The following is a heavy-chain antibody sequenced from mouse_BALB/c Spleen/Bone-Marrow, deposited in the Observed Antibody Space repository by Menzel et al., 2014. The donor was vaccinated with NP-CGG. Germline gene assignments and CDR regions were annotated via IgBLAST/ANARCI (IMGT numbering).Heavy chain of an antibody. Sequence: EVKLVESGGGLVQPGESPKLSCESNEYEFPSHDMSWVRKTPEKRLELVAAINSDGGSTYYPDTMERRFIISRDNTKKTLYLQMSSLRSEDTALYYCARHNYRYDDYAMDYWGQGTSVTVSS. V-gene: IGHV5-2*01. CDR1: EYEFPSHD. D-gene: IGHD2-14*01. J-gene: IGHJ4*01. CDR2: INSDGGST. CDR3: ARHNYRYDDYAMDY.